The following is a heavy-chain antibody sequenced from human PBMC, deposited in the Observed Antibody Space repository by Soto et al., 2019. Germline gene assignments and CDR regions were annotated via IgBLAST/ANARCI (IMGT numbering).Heavy chain of an antibody. CDR3: ARLPGYYDSSGYLYGMDV. D-gene: IGHD3-22*01. J-gene: IGHJ6*02. CDR2: IYYSGST. CDR1: GGSISSGGYY. Sequence: PSETLSLTCTVSGGSISSGGYYWSWIRQHPGKGLEWIGYIYYSGSTYYNPSLKSRVTISVDTSKNQFSLKLSSVTAAGTAVYYCARLPGYYDSSGYLYGMDVWGQGTTVTVSS. V-gene: IGHV4-31*03.